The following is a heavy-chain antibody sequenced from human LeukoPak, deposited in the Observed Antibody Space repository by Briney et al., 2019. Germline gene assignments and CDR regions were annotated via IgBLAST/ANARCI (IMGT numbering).Heavy chain of an antibody. Sequence: ASVKVSCKASGYTFTSYGISWARQAPGQGLEWVGWISAYNGNTNYAQKLQGRVTMTTDTSTSTAYMELRSLRSDDTAVYYCARDSSGYYYYGDYYYGMDVWGQGTTVTVSS. CDR1: GYTFTSYG. V-gene: IGHV1-18*01. J-gene: IGHJ6*02. D-gene: IGHD3-22*01. CDR3: ARDSSGYYYYGDYYYGMDV. CDR2: ISAYNGNT.